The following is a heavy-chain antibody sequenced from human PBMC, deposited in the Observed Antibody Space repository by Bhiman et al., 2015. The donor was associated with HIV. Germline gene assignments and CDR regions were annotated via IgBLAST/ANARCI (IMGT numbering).Heavy chain of an antibody. J-gene: IGHJ3*02. Sequence: EEQLVESGGGLIQPGGSLRLSCATSGFTVSSSYMSWVRQAPGKGLEWVSVLYSGGSTYYADSVQGRFTISRDNSKNTLYLQMNSLRAEDTAVYYCARGAYLGAFDIWGQGTMVTVSS. V-gene: IGHV3-53*01. CDR3: ARGAYLGAFDI. CDR2: LYSGGST. CDR1: GFTVSSSY. D-gene: IGHD2-21*01.